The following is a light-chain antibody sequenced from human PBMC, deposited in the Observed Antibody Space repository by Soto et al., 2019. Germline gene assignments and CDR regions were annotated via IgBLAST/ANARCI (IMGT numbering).Light chain of an antibody. J-gene: IGKJ1*01. CDR1: QSVRSN. V-gene: IGKV3-15*01. CDR3: QQYNDWPLT. CDR2: GAF. Sequence: EIVMTQSPVTLSVSPGERATLSCRASQSVRSNLAWYQQNPGQAPSLLIYGAFTRATGIPTRFSGTGSGTEFTLTISSLKAEDFALYYCQQYNDWPLTFGQGPKVEV.